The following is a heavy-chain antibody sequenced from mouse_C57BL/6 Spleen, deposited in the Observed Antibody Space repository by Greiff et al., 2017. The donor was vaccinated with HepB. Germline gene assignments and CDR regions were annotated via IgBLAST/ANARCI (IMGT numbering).Heavy chain of an antibody. J-gene: IGHJ4*01. CDR1: GFTFSDYY. V-gene: IGHV5-16*01. D-gene: IGHD2-4*01. Sequence: EVKVVESEGGLVQPGSSMKLSCTASGFTFSDYYMAWVRQVPEKGLEWVANINYDGSSTYYLDSLKSRFIISRDNAKNILYLQMSSLKSEDTATYYCARYDYDVDYAMDYWGQGTSVTVSS. CDR3: ARYDYDVDYAMDY. CDR2: INYDGSST.